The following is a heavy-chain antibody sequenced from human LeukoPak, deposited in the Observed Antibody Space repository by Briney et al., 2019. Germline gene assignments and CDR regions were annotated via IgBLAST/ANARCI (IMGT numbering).Heavy chain of an antibody. D-gene: IGHD2-15*01. CDR2: IYTSGRT. CDR3: ARSVEGYCRGGSCYYYSYYMDV. CDR1: GGSISYYY. V-gene: IGHV4-4*07. J-gene: IGHJ6*03. Sequence: PSETLSLTCTVSGGSISYYYWNWIRQPAGKGLEWIGRIYTSGRTYYNPSLKSRVSMSVDTSKNQFSLKLSSVTAADTAVYYCARSVEGYCRGGSCYYYSYYMDVWGKGTTVTVSS.